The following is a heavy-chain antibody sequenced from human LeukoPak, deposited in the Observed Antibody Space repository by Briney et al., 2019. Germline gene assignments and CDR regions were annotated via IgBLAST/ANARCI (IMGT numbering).Heavy chain of an antibody. D-gene: IGHD3-16*01. CDR3: TTLGVDLNPDL. Sequence: PGGSLRLSCAASGFIFSNAWMSWVRQAPGRGLEWVGRIESKTDGGTTDYAAPVKGRFNISRDDSKNTLYLQMNSLKTEDTALYYCTTLGVDLNPDLWGQGTLVTVSS. CDR1: GFIFSNAW. V-gene: IGHV3-15*04. CDR2: IESKTDGGTT. J-gene: IGHJ5*02.